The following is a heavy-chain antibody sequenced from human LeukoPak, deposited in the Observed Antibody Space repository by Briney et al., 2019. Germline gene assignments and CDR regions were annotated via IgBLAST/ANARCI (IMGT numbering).Heavy chain of an antibody. J-gene: IGHJ4*02. V-gene: IGHV4-39*07. CDR1: GGSIRSSYYY. Sequence: PSETLSLTCTVSGGSIRSSYYYWGWIRQPPGKGLEWIGSIYDSGSTYYNPSLKSRVTISVDTSKNQFSLKLTSVTAADTAVYYCARAGDFDYWGQGTLVTVSS. CDR3: ARAGDFDY. CDR2: IYDSGST.